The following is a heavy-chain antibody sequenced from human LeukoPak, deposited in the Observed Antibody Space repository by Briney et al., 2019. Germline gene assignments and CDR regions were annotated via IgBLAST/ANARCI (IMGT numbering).Heavy chain of an antibody. Sequence: NPSETLSLTCTVSGGSISSSSYYWGWIRQPPGKGLEWIGSIYYSGSTYYNPSLKSRVTISVDTSKNQFSLKLSSVTAADTAVYYCARRGYCTNGVCSDDYWGQGTLVTVSS. CDR2: IYYSGST. CDR3: ARRGYCTNGVCSDDY. J-gene: IGHJ4*02. V-gene: IGHV4-39*07. CDR1: GGSISSSSYY. D-gene: IGHD2-8*01.